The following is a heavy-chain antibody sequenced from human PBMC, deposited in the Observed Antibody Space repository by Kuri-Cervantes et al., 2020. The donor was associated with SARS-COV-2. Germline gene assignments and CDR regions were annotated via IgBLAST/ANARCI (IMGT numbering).Heavy chain of an antibody. V-gene: IGHV4-34*01. CDR2: INHSGST. J-gene: IGHJ6*02. CDR3: ARRPNSGSAPMDV. CDR1: GGSFSGYY. Sequence: SETLSLTCAVYGGSFSGYYWSWIRQPPGKGLEWIGEINHSGSTNYNPSLKSRVTISVDTSKNEFSLKLNSVTAADTAVYYCARRPNSGSAPMDVWGQGTTVTVSS. D-gene: IGHD3-10*01.